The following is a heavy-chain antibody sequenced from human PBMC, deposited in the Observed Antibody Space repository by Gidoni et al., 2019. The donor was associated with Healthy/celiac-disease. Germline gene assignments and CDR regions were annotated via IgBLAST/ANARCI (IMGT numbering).Heavy chain of an antibody. Sequence: EVQLLESGGGLVQPGGSLRLSCAASGFTFSSYAMSWVRQAPGKGLEWVSAISGSGGSTYYADSVKGRFTISRDNSKNTLYLQMNSLRAEDTAVYYCAKSAPDYYGSGSYLLNWFDPWGQGTLVTVSS. CDR3: AKSAPDYYGSGSYLLNWFDP. V-gene: IGHV3-23*01. J-gene: IGHJ5*02. CDR2: ISGSGGST. CDR1: GFTFSSYA. D-gene: IGHD3-10*01.